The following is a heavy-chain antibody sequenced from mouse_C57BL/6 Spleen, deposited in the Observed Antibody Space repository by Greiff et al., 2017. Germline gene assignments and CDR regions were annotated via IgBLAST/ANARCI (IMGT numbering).Heavy chain of an antibody. CDR2: IYPGDGDT. CDR1: GYAFSSYW. V-gene: IGHV1-80*01. CDR3: ARRDYGYPFDY. J-gene: IGHJ2*01. D-gene: IGHD2-2*01. Sequence: QVQLKESGAELVKPGASVKISCKASGYAFSSYWMNWVKQRPGKGLEWIGQIYPGDGDTNYNGKFKGKATLTADKSSSTAYMQLSSLTSEDSAVYFCARRDYGYPFDYWGQGTTLTVSS.